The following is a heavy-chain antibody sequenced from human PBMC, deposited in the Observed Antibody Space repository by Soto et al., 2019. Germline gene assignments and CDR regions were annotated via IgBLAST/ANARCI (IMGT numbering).Heavy chain of an antibody. V-gene: IGHV1-18*01. D-gene: IGHD5-12*01. CDR2: ISPNNGNT. CDR1: GYTFVRSG. CDR3: ARDGLIVAFDY. J-gene: IGHJ4*02. Sequence: QVQLVQSGPEMKKPGASVKVSCKTSGYTFVRSGISWVRQAPGQGLEWMAWISPNNGNTHYAQKFQGRVTMTADTSTSTVYLELRSLRSDDTAMYYCARDGLIVAFDYWGQGTLVTVSS.